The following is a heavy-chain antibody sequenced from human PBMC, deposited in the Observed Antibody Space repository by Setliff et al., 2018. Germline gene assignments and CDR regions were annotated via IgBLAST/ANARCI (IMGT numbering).Heavy chain of an antibody. V-gene: IGHV1-3*01. J-gene: IGHJ4*02. CDR1: GYSFTNYG. Sequence: GASVKVSCKASGYSFTNYGMHWLRQAPGQRLEWMGWIVPGNGHTKSSQNFQDRVTISRDTSATTVYMEVSSLRSEDTAVYYCARGATIFGVVTISHYFDYWGRGTLVTVAS. D-gene: IGHD3-3*01. CDR3: ARGATIFGVVTISHYFDY. CDR2: IVPGNGHT.